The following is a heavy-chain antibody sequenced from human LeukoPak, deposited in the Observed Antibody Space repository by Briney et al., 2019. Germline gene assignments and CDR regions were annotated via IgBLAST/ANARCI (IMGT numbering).Heavy chain of an antibody. V-gene: IGHV4-61*01. CDR2: VYDTGST. J-gene: IGHJ4*02. CDR1: GDSVSNSPYY. Sequence: SETLSLTCTVSGDSVSNSPYYWSWIRQPPGKGLEWIGYVYDTGSTNYNPSLKSRATISADTSKNQFSLRLRPVTAADTAVYYCAREVATSLLDYWGQGTLVTVSS. D-gene: IGHD5-12*01. CDR3: AREVATSLLDY.